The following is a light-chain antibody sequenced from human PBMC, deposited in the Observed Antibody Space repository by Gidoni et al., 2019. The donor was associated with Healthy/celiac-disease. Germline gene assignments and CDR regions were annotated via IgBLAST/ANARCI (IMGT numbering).Light chain of an antibody. Sequence: QSALTQPRSVSGSPGQSVTISCTGTSSDVGGDNYVSWYQQHPGKVPKIMIYDVSKRPSGVPDRFSGSKSGNTASLTISGLQAEDEADYYCCSYAGSLGVFGGGTKLTVL. J-gene: IGLJ2*01. CDR3: CSYAGSLGV. CDR2: DVS. V-gene: IGLV2-11*01. CDR1: SSDVGGDNY.